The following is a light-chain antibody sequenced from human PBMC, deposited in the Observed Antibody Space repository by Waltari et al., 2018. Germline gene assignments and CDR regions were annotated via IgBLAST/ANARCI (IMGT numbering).Light chain of an antibody. Sequence: QSVLTQPPSASGTPGQRVTISCSGSSSNIGSNVVNWYQQVPGTTPKLLIYRNDQRPSVVPDRFAGSKSGTSASLAISGLLSEDEADYYCAAWDDKLGGRWEFGGGTKLTVL. CDR2: RND. V-gene: IGLV1-44*01. CDR3: AAWDDKLGGRWE. J-gene: IGLJ2*01. CDR1: SSNIGSNV.